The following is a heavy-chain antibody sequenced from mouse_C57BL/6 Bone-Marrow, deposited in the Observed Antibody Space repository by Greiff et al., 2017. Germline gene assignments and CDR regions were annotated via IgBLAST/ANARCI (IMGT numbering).Heavy chain of an antibody. CDR2: IHPNSGST. CDR1: GYTFTSYW. V-gene: IGHV1-64*01. Sequence: QVQLQQPGAELVKPGASVKLSCKASGYTFTSYWMHWVKQRPGQGLEWIGMIHPNSGSTNYNEKFKSKATLPVDKSSSTAYMQLSSLTSEDSAVYYCARSGTGHFDYWGQGTTLTVSS. CDR3: ARSGTGHFDY. J-gene: IGHJ2*01. D-gene: IGHD4-1*01.